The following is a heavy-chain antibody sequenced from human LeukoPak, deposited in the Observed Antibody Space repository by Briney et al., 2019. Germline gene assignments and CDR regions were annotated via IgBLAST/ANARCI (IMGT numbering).Heavy chain of an antibody. V-gene: IGHV3-73*01. Sequence: GGPLRLSCAASGLTFSGSGIHWVHQASRKGLAWLGRIGRQGDSDATRYAASLKGKFTISRVDSRNTAYLQMNSLKTEDTAVYYCAGDYNFLTGLNYWGQGTLVTVSS. D-gene: IGHD3-9*01. CDR3: AGDYNFLTGLNY. CDR1: GLTFSGSG. CDR2: IGRQGDSDAT. J-gene: IGHJ4*02.